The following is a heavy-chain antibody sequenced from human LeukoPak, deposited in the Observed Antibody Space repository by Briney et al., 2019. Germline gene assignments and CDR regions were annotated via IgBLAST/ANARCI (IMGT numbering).Heavy chain of an antibody. CDR2: ISGSGGST. D-gene: IGHD3-22*01. V-gene: IGHV3-23*01. Sequence: PGGSLRLSCAASGFTFSSYAMRWVRQAPGKGLEGVSAISGSGGSTYYADSVKGRFTIPRDNSKNRLYGQMHRLRAEDTAVYYCAKDPISGSGGYGGYFDYWGQGTLVTVSS. CDR3: AKDPISGSGGYGGYFDY. J-gene: IGHJ4*02. CDR1: GFTFSSYA.